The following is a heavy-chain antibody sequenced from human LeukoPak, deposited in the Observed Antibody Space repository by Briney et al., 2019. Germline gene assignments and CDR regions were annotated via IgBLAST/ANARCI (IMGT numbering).Heavy chain of an antibody. V-gene: IGHV4-4*07. D-gene: IGHD3-22*01. J-gene: IGHJ4*02. CDR3: ARDRRFYDSSGYYWGNYFDY. Sequence: KSSETLSLTCTVSGGSISSYYWSWIRQPAGKGLEWIGRIYTSGSTNYNPSLKSRVTMSVDTSKNQFSLKLSSVTAADTAVYYCARDRRFYDSSGYYWGNYFDYWGQGTLVTASS. CDR1: GGSISSYY. CDR2: IYTSGST.